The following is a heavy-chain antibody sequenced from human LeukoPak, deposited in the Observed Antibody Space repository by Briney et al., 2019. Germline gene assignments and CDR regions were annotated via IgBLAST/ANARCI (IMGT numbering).Heavy chain of an antibody. V-gene: IGHV3-49*03. CDR1: GFTFGDYA. D-gene: IGHD6-13*01. CDR2: IRSKAYGGTT. Sequence: GGSLRLSCTASGFTFGDYAMSWFRQAPGKGLEWVGFIRSKAYGGTTEYAASVKGRFTISRDDSKSIAYLQTNSLKTEDTAVYYCTRAVWGSSWYTADYWGQGTLVTVSS. J-gene: IGHJ4*02. CDR3: TRAVWGSSWYTADY.